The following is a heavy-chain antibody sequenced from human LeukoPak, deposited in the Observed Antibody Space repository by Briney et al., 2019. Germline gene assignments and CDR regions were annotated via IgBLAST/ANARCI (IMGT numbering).Heavy chain of an antibody. CDR3: ASHGGIVVVPAAIVWFDP. D-gene: IGHD2-2*01. Sequence: GGSLRLSRAASGFTFSSYSMNWVRQAPGKGLEWVSSISSSSSYIYYADSVKGRFTISRDNAKNSLYLQMNSLRAEDTAVYYCASHGGIVVVPAAIVWFDPWGQGTLVTVSS. J-gene: IGHJ5*02. CDR2: ISSSSSYI. V-gene: IGHV3-21*01. CDR1: GFTFSSYS.